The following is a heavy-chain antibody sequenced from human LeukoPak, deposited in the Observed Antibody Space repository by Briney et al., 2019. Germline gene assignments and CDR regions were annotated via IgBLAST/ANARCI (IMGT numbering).Heavy chain of an antibody. D-gene: IGHD5-12*01. Sequence: ASVKVSCRASGYTFTYYGISWVRQTPGQGLEWLLWVSSYNDDTNYAQKFQGRVTMTTDTSTSTAYMELRSLRSDDTAVYYCVRDGDAGYDSFDYWGQGTLVTVSS. J-gene: IGHJ4*02. CDR3: VRDGDAGYDSFDY. CDR2: VSSYNDDT. CDR1: GYTFTYYG. V-gene: IGHV1-18*04.